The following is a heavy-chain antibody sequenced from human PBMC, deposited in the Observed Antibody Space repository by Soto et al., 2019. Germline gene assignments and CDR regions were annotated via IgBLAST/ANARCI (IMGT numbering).Heavy chain of an antibody. Sequence: SETLSLTCTVSGGSISSYYWSWIRQPPGKGLEWIGYIYYSGSTNYNPSLKSRVTISVDTSKNQFSLKLNSMTAADTAVYYCARHNYGSGSTYFGYWGQGTLVTVSS. CDR1: GGSISSYY. V-gene: IGHV4-59*08. CDR3: ARHNYGSGSTYFGY. J-gene: IGHJ4*02. D-gene: IGHD3-10*01. CDR2: IYYSGST.